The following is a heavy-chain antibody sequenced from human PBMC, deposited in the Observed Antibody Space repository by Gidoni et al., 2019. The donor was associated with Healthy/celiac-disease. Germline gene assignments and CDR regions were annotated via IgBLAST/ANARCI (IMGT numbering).Heavy chain of an antibody. V-gene: IGHV3-23*01. CDR1: GFTFSSYA. D-gene: IGHD3-3*01. CDR2: ISGSGGST. Sequence: EVQLLESGGGLVQPGGSLRLSCAASGFTFSSYAMSWVRQAPGKGLEWVSTISGSGGSTYYADSVKGRFTISRDNSKNTLHLQMNSLRAEDTAVYYCAKEPRTDFWSGYYPYWCQGTLVTVSS. CDR3: AKEPRTDFWSGYYPY. J-gene: IGHJ4*02.